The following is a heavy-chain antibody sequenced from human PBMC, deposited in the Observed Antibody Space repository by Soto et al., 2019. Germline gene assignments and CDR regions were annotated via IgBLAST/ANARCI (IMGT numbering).Heavy chain of an antibody. CDR3: ARDTAYVLQYSSGRP. J-gene: IGHJ5*02. V-gene: IGHV3-11*04. CDR1: GFTFSDYY. Sequence: GGSLRLSCAASGFTFSDYYMNWVRQAPGKGLEWVSSISSSSTIYYADSVKGRFTISRDNAKNSLYLQMNSLRAEDTAMCYGARDTAYVLQYSSGRPWGQGTLVTVSS. CDR2: ISSSSTI. D-gene: IGHD3-9*01.